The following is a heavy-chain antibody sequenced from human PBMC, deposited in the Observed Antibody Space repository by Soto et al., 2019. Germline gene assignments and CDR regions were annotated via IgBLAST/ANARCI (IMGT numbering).Heavy chain of an antibody. CDR2: ISAHNGHT. Sequence: QVHLVQSGAEVKKPGASVKVSCQGSGYAFTTYGITWVPQAPGQGLEWTGWISAHNGHTNYAQKLPGRVTVTRDTATRTAYMELRSVRYDDTAVYYCARGRYGDYWGQGARVTVSS. CDR3: ARGRYGDY. V-gene: IGHV1-18*01. CDR1: GYAFTTYG. D-gene: IGHD1-1*01. J-gene: IGHJ4*02.